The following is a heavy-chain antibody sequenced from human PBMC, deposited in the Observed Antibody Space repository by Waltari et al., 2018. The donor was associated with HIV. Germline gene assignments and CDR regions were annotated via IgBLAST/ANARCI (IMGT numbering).Heavy chain of an antibody. Sequence: QVQLQESGPGLVKPSETLSLTCTVSGGSISSYYWSWIRQPPGKGLEWIGYIYYSGSTNYNPSLKSRVTISVDTSKNQFSLKLSSVTAADTAVYYCARIRAVAGTRYYYGMDVWGQGTTVTVSS. J-gene: IGHJ6*02. CDR3: ARIRAVAGTRYYYGMDV. D-gene: IGHD6-19*01. CDR2: IYYSGST. CDR1: GGSISSYY. V-gene: IGHV4-59*01.